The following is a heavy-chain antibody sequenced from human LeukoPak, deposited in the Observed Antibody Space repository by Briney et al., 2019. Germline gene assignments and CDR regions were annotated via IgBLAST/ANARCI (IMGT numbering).Heavy chain of an antibody. Sequence: ASVKVSCKVSGYTLTELSMHWVRQAPGKGLEWMGGFDPEDGETIYAQKFQGRVTMTEDTSTDTAYMELSSLRTEDTAVYYCATGGSYYIGVDYWGQGTPVTVSS. CDR2: FDPEDGET. J-gene: IGHJ4*02. CDR1: GYTLTELS. D-gene: IGHD1-26*01. CDR3: ATGGSYYIGVDY. V-gene: IGHV1-24*01.